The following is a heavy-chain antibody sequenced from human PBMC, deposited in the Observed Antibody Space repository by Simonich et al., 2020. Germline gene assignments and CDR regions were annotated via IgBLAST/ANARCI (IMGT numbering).Heavy chain of an antibody. CDR1: GYTFTGYY. J-gene: IGHJ3*02. V-gene: IGHV1-2*02. CDR3: ARGTGDDAFDI. D-gene: IGHD7-27*01. CDR2: INPNSGGT. Sequence: QVQLVQSGAEVKKPGASVKVSCKASGYTFTGYYMHWVRQAPGQGLEWMGRINPNSGGTNYPQKFKGRVTMTRDTSISTAYMELSRLRSDDTAVYYCARGTGDDAFDIWGQGTMVTVSS.